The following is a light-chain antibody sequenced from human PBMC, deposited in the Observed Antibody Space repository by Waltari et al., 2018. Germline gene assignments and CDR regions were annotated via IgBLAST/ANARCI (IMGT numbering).Light chain of an antibody. V-gene: IGKV1-5*03. CDR2: RTS. CDR1: ESISTW. J-gene: IGKJ2*01. CDR3: QQYSYFST. Sequence: DIQMTQSPSTLSTSAGDRVTITCRASESISTWVAWYQQKPGQAPKLLIYRTSNLQSGVPPRFSGSGSGTEFTLTIRSLQPGDFATYFCQQYSYFSTFGQGTKLEIK.